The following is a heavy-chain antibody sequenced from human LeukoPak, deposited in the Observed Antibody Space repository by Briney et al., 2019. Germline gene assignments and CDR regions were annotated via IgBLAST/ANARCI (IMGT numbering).Heavy chain of an antibody. Sequence: ASVKVSCKASGYTFTGYYMHWVRQAPGQGLEWMGWINPNSGGTNYAQKFQGRVTMTRDTSISTAYMELSRLRSEDTAVYYCARNAGGRFYGSRQVGYYSGMDVWGQGTTVTVSS. CDR1: GYTFTGYY. D-gene: IGHD3-10*01. CDR3: ARNAGGRFYGSRQVGYYSGMDV. V-gene: IGHV1-2*02. CDR2: INPNSGGT. J-gene: IGHJ6*02.